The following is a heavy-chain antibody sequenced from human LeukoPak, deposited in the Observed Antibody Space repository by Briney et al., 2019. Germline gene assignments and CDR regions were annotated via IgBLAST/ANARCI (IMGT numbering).Heavy chain of an antibody. CDR2: IKQDGSEK. CDR3: ASTRLGYCSSTSCYDYYYYYYMDV. J-gene: IGHJ6*03. D-gene: IGHD2-2*01. Sequence: QPGGSLRLSCAASGFTFSSYWLSWVRQAPGKGLEWVANIKQDGSEKYYVDSVKGRFTISRDNAKNSLYLQMNSLRAEDTAVYYCASTRLGYCSSTSCYDYYYYYYMDVWGKGTTVTVSS. CDR1: GFTFSSYW. V-gene: IGHV3-7*01.